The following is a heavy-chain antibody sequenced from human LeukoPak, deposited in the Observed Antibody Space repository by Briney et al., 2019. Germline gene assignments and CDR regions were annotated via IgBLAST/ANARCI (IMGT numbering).Heavy chain of an antibody. CDR3: ARAYDSSGYALLTLNWYFDL. CDR1: GGSISSGDYY. D-gene: IGHD3-22*01. V-gene: IGHV4-30-4*01. CDR2: IYYSGST. Sequence: SETLSLTCTVSGGSISSGDYYWGWVRQPPGKGLEWIGYIYYSGSTYYNPSLKSRVTISVDTSKNQFSLKLSSVTAADTAVYYCARAYDSSGYALLTLNWYFDLWGRGTLVTVSS. J-gene: IGHJ2*01.